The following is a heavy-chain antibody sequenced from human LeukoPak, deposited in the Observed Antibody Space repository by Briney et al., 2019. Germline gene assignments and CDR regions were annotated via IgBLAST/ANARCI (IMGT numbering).Heavy chain of an antibody. Sequence: GGSLRLSCAASGFTFDKAWMTWVRQAPGKGLKWVGRIKSKIHGGTIDYAAPVKGRFTISRDDSENTVYLQMSSLRAEDTAVYYCARDRGFGDSSGWSSATDFDYWGQGTLVTVSS. J-gene: IGHJ4*02. CDR2: IKSKIHGGTI. CDR1: GFTFDKAW. D-gene: IGHD6-19*01. CDR3: ARDRGFGDSSGWSSATDFDY. V-gene: IGHV3-15*01.